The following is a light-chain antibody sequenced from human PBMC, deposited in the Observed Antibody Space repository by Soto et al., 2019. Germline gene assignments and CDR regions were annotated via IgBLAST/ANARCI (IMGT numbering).Light chain of an antibody. J-gene: IGKJ3*01. CDR2: GAS. V-gene: IGKV1-9*01. CDR3: QQLNSFPIP. Sequence: IQLTQSPSSLSASVGDRVTISCRASQGIANFLAWYQQKPGKAPKLLIYGASTLQSGVPSRFSGSGSGTDFTLTMSRLQPEDFATYYCQQLNSFPIPFGPGTKVDIK. CDR1: QGIANF.